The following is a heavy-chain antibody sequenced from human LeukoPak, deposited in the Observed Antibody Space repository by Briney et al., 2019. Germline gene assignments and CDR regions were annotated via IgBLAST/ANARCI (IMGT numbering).Heavy chain of an antibody. CDR1: GFTFSDYY. V-gene: IGHV3-66*01. CDR2: IHSGGST. CDR3: ARDPDSYGYDY. Sequence: GGSLRLSCAASGFTFSDYYMNWVRQAPGKGLEWVSVIHSGGSTYYADSVKGRFTISRDNSKNTLYLQMNSLRAEDTGVYYCARDPDSYGYDYWGQGTLVTVSS. J-gene: IGHJ4*02. D-gene: IGHD5-18*01.